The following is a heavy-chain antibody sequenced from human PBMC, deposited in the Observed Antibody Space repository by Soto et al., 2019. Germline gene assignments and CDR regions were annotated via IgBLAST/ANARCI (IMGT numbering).Heavy chain of an antibody. Sequence: SETLSLTCTVSGGSISSYYWSWIRQPPGKGLEWIGYIYYSGSTNYNPSLKSRVTISVDTSKNQFSLKLSSVTAADTAVYYCARSEVYYYYYTDVWGKGTTVTVSS. CDR2: IYYSGST. CDR3: ARSEVYYYYYTDV. J-gene: IGHJ6*03. CDR1: GGSISSYY. V-gene: IGHV4-59*01.